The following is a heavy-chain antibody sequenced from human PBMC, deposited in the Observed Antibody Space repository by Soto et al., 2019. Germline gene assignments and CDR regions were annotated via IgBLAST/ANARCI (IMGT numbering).Heavy chain of an antibody. D-gene: IGHD5-18*01. Sequence: SGPTLVNPTQTLTLTCTFSGFSLSTTGMCVSWIRQPPGKALEWLALIDWADDKYYSTSLKTRLTISKDTSKNQVVLTMTNVEPVDTATYFCSRAVGGFTYGYPDYWGQGTLVTVSS. CDR2: IDWADDK. J-gene: IGHJ4*02. CDR1: GFSLSTTGMC. V-gene: IGHV2-70*01. CDR3: SRAVGGFTYGYPDY.